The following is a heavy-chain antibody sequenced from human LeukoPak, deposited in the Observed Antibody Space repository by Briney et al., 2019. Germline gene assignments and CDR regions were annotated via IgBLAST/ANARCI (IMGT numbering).Heavy chain of an antibody. CDR2: INPNSGGT. CDR1: GYTFTGYY. Sequence: GASVKVSCKASGYTFTGYYMHWVRQAPGQGLEWMGWINPNSGGTNYAQKFQGRVTMTRDTSISTAYMELSRLRSDDTAVYYCARGREDYYGSGSYYNPFDYGGQGTLVTVSS. D-gene: IGHD3-10*01. CDR3: ARGREDYYGSGSYYNPFDY. J-gene: IGHJ4*02. V-gene: IGHV1-2*02.